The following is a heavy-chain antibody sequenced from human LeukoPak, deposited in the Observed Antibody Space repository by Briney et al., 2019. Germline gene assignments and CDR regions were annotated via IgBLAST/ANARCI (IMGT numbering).Heavy chain of an antibody. CDR1: GFTFSSYW. Sequence: HTGGSLRLSCAASGFTFSSYWMSWVRQALGRGLGWVANIKQDGSEKYYVDSVKGRFTISRDNAKNSLYLQMYSLRAEDTAVYYCANSRFGELNYWGQGTLVTVSS. CDR2: IKQDGSEK. J-gene: IGHJ4*02. V-gene: IGHV3-7*05. CDR3: ANSRFGELNY. D-gene: IGHD3-10*01.